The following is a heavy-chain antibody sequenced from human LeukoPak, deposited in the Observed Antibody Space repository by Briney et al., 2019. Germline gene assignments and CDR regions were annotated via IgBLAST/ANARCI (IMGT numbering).Heavy chain of an antibody. CDR1: GYTRTELS. D-gene: IGHD3-10*01. Sequence: ASVKVSCKVSGYTRTELSMHWVRQAPGKGLEWMGGFDPEDGETIYAQKFQGRVTMTEDTSTDTAYMELRSLRSDDTAVYYCARGRGGGIDAFDIWGQGTMVTVSS. V-gene: IGHV1-24*01. CDR3: ARGRGGGIDAFDI. CDR2: FDPEDGET. J-gene: IGHJ3*02.